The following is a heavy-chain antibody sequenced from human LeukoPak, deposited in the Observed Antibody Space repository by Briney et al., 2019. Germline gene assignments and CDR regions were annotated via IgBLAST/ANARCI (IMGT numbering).Heavy chain of an antibody. CDR2: ISWNSGGI. J-gene: IGHJ4*02. CDR3: AKATIAARRDPFYFDS. CDR1: GFTFGNYA. D-gene: IGHD6-6*01. V-gene: IGHV3-9*03. Sequence: SLRLSCATSGFTFGNYAMHWVRQAPGKGLEWVSGISWNSGGIGYAASVMGRFTISRDNTKKSLYLHMNSLTTEDMAIYYCAKATIAARRDPFYFDSWGQGTLVTVSS.